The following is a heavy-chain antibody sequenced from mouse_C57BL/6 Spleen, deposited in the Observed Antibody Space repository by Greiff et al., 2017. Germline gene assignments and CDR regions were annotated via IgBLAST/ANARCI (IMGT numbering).Heavy chain of an antibody. CDR2: IDPEDGDT. V-gene: IGHV14-1*01. D-gene: IGHD2-5*01. CDR3: TKGNYSNPFDY. CDR1: GFNIQDYY. J-gene: IGHJ2*01. Sequence: DVKLVESGAELVRPGASVKLSCTASGFNIQDYYMHWVKQRPEQGLEWIGRIDPEDGDTKYAPKFQGKATMTADTSSNTAYLQLSSLTSEDTAVYYCTKGNYSNPFDYWGQGTTLTVSA.